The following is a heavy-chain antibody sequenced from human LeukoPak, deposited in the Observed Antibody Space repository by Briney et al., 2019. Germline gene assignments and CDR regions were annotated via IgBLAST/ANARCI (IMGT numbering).Heavy chain of an antibody. Sequence: GASVKVSCKASGGTFSSYAISWVRQAPGQGLEWMGGIIPIFGTANYAQKFQGRVTITADKSTSTAYMELSSLRSEDTAVCYCASGGGEYSYGYVNFDYWGQGTLVTVSS. CDR2: IIPIFGTA. CDR1: GGTFSSYA. V-gene: IGHV1-69*06. D-gene: IGHD5-18*01. CDR3: ASGGGEYSYGYVNFDY. J-gene: IGHJ4*02.